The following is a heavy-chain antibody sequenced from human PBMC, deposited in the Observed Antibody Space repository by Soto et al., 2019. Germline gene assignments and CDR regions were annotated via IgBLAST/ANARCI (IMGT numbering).Heavy chain of an antibody. Sequence: QLHLQESGPGLVKPSETLSLTCIVSGGSLSSSSYYWAWIRQPPGKGLEWIGTIYYNGNTYYNPSLQSPVTIALDTSKNELSLQLSSVTATDTAVYYCGRHDRTYYLLAINYWGQGTLATVSS. CDR2: IYYNGNT. D-gene: IGHD3-16*01. J-gene: IGHJ4*02. CDR3: GRHDRTYYLLAINY. CDR1: GGSLSSSSYY. V-gene: IGHV4-39*01.